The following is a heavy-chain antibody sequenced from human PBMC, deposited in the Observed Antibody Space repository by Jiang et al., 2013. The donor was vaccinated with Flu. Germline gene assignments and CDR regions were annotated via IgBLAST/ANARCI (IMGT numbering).Heavy chain of an antibody. CDR1: GVSISSNHW. J-gene: IGHJ5*02. CDR2: IYDSGNT. V-gene: IGHV4-4*02. CDR3: ATTRCSSNVCHGTRRNWFDP. Sequence: GSGLVKPSGTLSLTCAVSGVSISSNHWWTWVRQPPGQGLEWIGEIYDSGNTNYNPSLKSRVSISVDKSKNQFSLSLTSVTAADTAVYYCATTRCSSNVCHGTRRNWFDPWGQGTLVTVSS. D-gene: IGHD2-2*01.